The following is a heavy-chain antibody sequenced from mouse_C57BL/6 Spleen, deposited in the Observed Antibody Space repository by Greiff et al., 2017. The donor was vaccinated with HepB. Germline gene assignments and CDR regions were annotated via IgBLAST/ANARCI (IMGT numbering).Heavy chain of an antibody. Sequence: VQLKQSGPELVKPGASVKISCKASGYSFTGYYMNWVKQSPEKSLEWIGEINPSTGGTTYNQKFKAKATLTVDKSSSTAYMQLKSLTSEDSAVYYCARKGEYYYAMDYWGQGTSVTVSS. V-gene: IGHV1-42*01. CDR3: ARKGEYYYAMDY. CDR1: GYSFTGYY. CDR2: INPSTGGT. J-gene: IGHJ4*01.